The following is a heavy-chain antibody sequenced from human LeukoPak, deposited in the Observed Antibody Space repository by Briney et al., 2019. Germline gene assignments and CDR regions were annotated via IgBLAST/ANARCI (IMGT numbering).Heavy chain of an antibody. CDR3: ATSSGWHKYYFDY. CDR2: INHSGST. J-gene: IGHJ4*02. V-gene: IGHV4-34*01. CDR1: GGSFSGYY. D-gene: IGHD6-19*01. Sequence: KPSETLSLTCAVYGGSFSGYYWGWIRQPPGKGLEWIREINHSGSTNYNPSLKSRVTISVDTSKNQFSLKLSSVTAADTAVYYCATSSGWHKYYFDYWGQGTLVTVSS.